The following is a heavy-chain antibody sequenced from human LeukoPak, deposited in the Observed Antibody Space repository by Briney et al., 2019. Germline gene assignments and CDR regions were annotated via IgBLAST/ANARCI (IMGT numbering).Heavy chain of an antibody. V-gene: IGHV4-39*01. CDR3: ARHQEWRNWFDS. D-gene: IGHD3-3*01. CDR1: GGSIRSSSYY. CDR2: MFCSGST. Sequence: PSETLSLTCTVSGGSIRSSSYYWGWIRQPPGKGLEWIGSMFCSGSTYHNPSLKGRVTISADTSKSQFSLNLTSVTAADTAVYYCARHQEWRNWFDSWGQGILVTVSS. J-gene: IGHJ5*01.